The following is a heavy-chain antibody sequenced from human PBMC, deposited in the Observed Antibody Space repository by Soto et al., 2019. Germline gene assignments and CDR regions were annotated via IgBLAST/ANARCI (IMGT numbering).Heavy chain of an antibody. V-gene: IGHV3-30*18. CDR3: AKDTYYYDSSGYYTFDY. D-gene: IGHD3-22*01. CDR2: ISYDGSNQ. J-gene: IGHJ4*02. Sequence: GGSLRLSCAVSGFTFSSYGMHWVRQAPGKGLEWVAHISYDGSNQHYVDSVKGRFTISRDNSENTVYLQMNSLRAEESAVYYCAKDTYYYDSSGYYTFDYWGQGTLVTVSS. CDR1: GFTFSSYG.